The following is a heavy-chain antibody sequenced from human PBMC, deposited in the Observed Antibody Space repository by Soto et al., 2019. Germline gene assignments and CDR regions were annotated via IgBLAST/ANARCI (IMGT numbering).Heavy chain of an antibody. V-gene: IGHV4-59*01. D-gene: IGHD6-6*01. J-gene: IGHJ4*02. Sequence: SETLSLTCTVSGGSISDFYWSWIRQPPGKGLEWIGYIYYSGSINYNPSLKSRVTISVDTSKNQFSLNLRSMSPADTAVYYCARVGGLAARTFDYWGPGTLVTVSS. CDR3: ARVGGLAARTFDY. CDR2: IYYSGSI. CDR1: GGSISDFY.